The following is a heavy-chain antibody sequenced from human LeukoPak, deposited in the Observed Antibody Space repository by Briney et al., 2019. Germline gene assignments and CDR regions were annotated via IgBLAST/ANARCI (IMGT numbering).Heavy chain of an antibody. CDR3: ARGWLAETTVVTPYNY. CDR2: IIPIFGTA. Sequence: SVKVSCKASGGSFSSYAINWVRQAPGQGLEWMGGIIPIFGTAHYAQSFQDRVTITAVESMSTVYMELSSLRSEDTAVYYCARGWLAETTVVTPYNYWGQGTLVTVSS. CDR1: GGSFSSYA. J-gene: IGHJ4*02. D-gene: IGHD4-23*01. V-gene: IGHV1-69*13.